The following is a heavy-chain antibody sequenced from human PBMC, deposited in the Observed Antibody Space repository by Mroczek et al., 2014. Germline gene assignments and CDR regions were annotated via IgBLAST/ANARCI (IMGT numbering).Heavy chain of an antibody. D-gene: IGHD5-12*01. J-gene: IGHJ6*03. CDR2: IYTSGST. Sequence: QVQLQQWGPGLVKPSQTLSLTCTVSGGSISSGSYYWSWIRQPAGKGLEWIGRIYTSGSTNYNPSLKSRVTMSVDTSKNQFSLKLSSVTAADTAVYYCARDGGYSGYDNYYYYMDVWGKGTTVTVSS. CDR3: ARDGGYSGYDNYYYYMDV. V-gene: IGHV4-61*02. CDR1: GGSISSGSYY.